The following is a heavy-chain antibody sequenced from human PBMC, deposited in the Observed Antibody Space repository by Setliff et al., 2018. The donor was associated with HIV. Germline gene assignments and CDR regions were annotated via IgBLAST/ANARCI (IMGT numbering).Heavy chain of an antibody. CDR2: ISGSGGDT. CDR1: GFMFSDYA. D-gene: IGHD3-10*01. CDR3: AKKTAAYTSGSWLHY. Sequence: GESLKISCAASGFMFSDYAMTWVRQAPGKGLEFVAVISGSGGDTYYADSVKGRFVISREKSKSTLYLQMNSLRAEDTAVYYCAKKTAAYTSGSWLHYWGQGTLVTVSS. J-gene: IGHJ4*02. V-gene: IGHV3-23*01.